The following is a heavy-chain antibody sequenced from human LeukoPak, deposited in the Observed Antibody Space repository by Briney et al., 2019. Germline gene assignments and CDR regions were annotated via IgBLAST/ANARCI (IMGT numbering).Heavy chain of an antibody. D-gene: IGHD3-22*01. J-gene: IGHJ4*02. CDR2: IYYSGST. V-gene: IGHV4-39*01. Sequence: SETLSLTCTVSGGSISSSSYYWGWIRQPPGKGMEWIGSIYYSGSTHYNPSLKSRVTISVDTSKNQFSLKLSSVTAADTAVYYCARHGSSGYYYSRPFYFDYWGQGTLVTVSS. CDR1: GGSISSSSYY. CDR3: ARHGSSGYYYSRPFYFDY.